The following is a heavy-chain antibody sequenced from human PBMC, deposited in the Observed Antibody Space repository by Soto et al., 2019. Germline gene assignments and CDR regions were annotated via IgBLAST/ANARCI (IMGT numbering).Heavy chain of an antibody. J-gene: IGHJ4*02. CDR1: GFTFSSYS. CDR2: ISSSSSTI. CDR3: ARDRQLVFDY. Sequence: GGSLRLYCAASGFTFSSYSMNWVRQAPGKGLEWVSYISSSSSTIYYADSVKGRFTISRDNAKNSLYLQMNSLRAEDTAVYYCARDRQLVFDYWGQGTLVTVSS. D-gene: IGHD6-6*01. V-gene: IGHV3-48*04.